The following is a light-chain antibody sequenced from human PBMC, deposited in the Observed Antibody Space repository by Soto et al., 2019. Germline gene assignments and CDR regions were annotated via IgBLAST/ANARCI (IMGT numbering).Light chain of an antibody. CDR2: DVS. Sequence: QSALTQPRSVSGSPGQSVTISCTGTSTDVGGYNYVSWYQQHPGKVPKLMLYDVSKRPSGVPDRFSGSKYGNTASLTISGLHAEDEAYYYCCSYAGRDTLYAFGSGTKLTVL. V-gene: IGLV2-11*01. J-gene: IGLJ1*01. CDR1: STDVGGYNY. CDR3: CSYAGRDTLYA.